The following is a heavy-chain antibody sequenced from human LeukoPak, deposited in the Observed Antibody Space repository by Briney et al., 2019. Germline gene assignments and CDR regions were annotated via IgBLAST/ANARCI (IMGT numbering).Heavy chain of an antibody. Sequence: RGSLRLSCAASGFTFSSYALSWVRQAPGKGLEWVSGINNSGASTYYTDSVKGRFTISRDNPKNTLYLQMNSLRDEDTAVYYCAKASGYCSSTTSCYLYFDYWGQGTLVTVSS. V-gene: IGHV3-23*01. D-gene: IGHD2-2*01. CDR2: INNSGAST. CDR1: GFTFSSYA. CDR3: AKASGYCSSTTSCYLYFDY. J-gene: IGHJ4*02.